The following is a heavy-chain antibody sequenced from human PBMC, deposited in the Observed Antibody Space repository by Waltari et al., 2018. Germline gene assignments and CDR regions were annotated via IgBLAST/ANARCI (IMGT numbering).Heavy chain of an antibody. Sequence: QVQLQESGPGLVKPSETLSLTCTVSGGSISSYYWSWIRQPPGKGLEWIGYIYYSGSTNDNPSLKSRVTISVDTSKNQFSLKLSSVTAADTAVYYCARLGGGFWSGHFAYYMDVWGKGTTVTISS. D-gene: IGHD3-3*01. CDR3: ARLGGGFWSGHFAYYMDV. V-gene: IGHV4-59*08. J-gene: IGHJ6*03. CDR1: GGSISSYY. CDR2: IYYSGST.